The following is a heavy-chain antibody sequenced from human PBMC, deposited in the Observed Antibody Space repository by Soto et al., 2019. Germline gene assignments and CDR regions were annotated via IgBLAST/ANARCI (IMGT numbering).Heavy chain of an antibody. D-gene: IGHD5-12*01. Sequence: QVQLVESGGAVVQPGRSLRLSCAASGFTFSSYGMHWVRQAPGKGLEWVAVISYDGSNKYYADSVKGRFTISRDNSKNTLYLQMNSLRGEDTAVYYCAKDLDMATIKYHYYGMDVWGQGTTVTVSS. V-gene: IGHV3-30*18. CDR3: AKDLDMATIKYHYYGMDV. J-gene: IGHJ6*02. CDR2: ISYDGSNK. CDR1: GFTFSSYG.